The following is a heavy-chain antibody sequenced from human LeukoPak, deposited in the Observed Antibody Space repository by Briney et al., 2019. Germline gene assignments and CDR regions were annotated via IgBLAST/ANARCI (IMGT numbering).Heavy chain of an antibody. Sequence: ASVKVSCKASGYTFIHYYIHWMRQAPGQGLEWMGWMNPNNGDTKYAQKLQGRVTMTTDTSTSTAYMELRSLRSDDTAVYYCARVAVAAWLDVWGKGTTVTISS. CDR3: ARVAVAAWLDV. J-gene: IGHJ6*04. CDR1: GYTFIHYY. V-gene: IGHV1-18*04. CDR2: MNPNNGDT. D-gene: IGHD6-19*01.